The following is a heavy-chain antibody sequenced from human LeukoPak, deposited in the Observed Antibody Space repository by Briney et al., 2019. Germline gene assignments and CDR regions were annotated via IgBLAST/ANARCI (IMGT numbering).Heavy chain of an antibody. Sequence: PGGSLRLSCAASGFTVSSNYMSWVRQAPGKGLEWVSVIYSGGSTYYADSVKGRFTISRDNSKNTLYLQMNGLRAEDTAVYYCARHAFSSGWFHYWGQGTLVTVSS. V-gene: IGHV3-53*01. CDR1: GFTVSSNY. D-gene: IGHD6-19*01. J-gene: IGHJ4*02. CDR2: IYSGGST. CDR3: ARHAFSSGWFHY.